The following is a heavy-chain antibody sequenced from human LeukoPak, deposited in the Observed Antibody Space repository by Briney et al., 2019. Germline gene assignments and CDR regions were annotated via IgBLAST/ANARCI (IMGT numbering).Heavy chain of an antibody. Sequence: SETLPLTCTVSGGPLSSYYWRWIRQPPGKGLKWIGYIYYSGYTTYSPSLRSRVTISVDTSKNQFSLKLSSVTAADTAVYYCARETSQKGAHYMDVWGKGTTITISS. CDR3: ARETSQKGAHYMDV. D-gene: IGHD3-16*01. CDR1: GGPLSSYY. V-gene: IGHV4-59*01. J-gene: IGHJ6*03. CDR2: IYYSGYT.